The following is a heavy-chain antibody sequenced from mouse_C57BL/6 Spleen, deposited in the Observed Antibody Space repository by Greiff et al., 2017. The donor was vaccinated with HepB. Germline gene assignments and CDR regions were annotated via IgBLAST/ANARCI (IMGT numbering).Heavy chain of an antibody. J-gene: IGHJ4*01. V-gene: IGHV1-55*01. CDR1: GYTFTSYR. CDR3: ARSRDDYDEMDY. Sequence: VQLQQPGAELVKPGASVKMSCKASGYTFTSYRITWVKQRPGQGLEWIGDFYPGSGSTNYNEKFKNKATLTVDTSSSKAYMELSSLTSEDSAVYYCARSRDDYDEMDYWGQGTSVTVSS. D-gene: IGHD2-4*01. CDR2: FYPGSGST.